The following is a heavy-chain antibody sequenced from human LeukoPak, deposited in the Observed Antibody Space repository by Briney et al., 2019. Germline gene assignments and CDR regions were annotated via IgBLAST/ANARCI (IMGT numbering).Heavy chain of an antibody. J-gene: IGHJ3*02. V-gene: IGHV4-59*12. Sequence: ASETLSLTCTVSGGSISSYYWSWIRQSPGKGLEWIGYIYNSGSTNYNPSLKSRVTILVDKSKNQFSLKLSSVTAADTAVYYCARDKREPRYAFDIWGQGTMVTVSS. CDR3: ARDKREPRYAFDI. CDR2: IYNSGST. D-gene: IGHD1-26*01. CDR1: GGSISSYY.